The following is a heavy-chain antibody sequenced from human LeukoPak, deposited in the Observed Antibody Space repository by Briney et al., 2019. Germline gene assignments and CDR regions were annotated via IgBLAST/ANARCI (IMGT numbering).Heavy chain of an antibody. CDR2: MSPNSDNT. CDR1: GGTFSSYA. J-gene: IGHJ5*02. V-gene: IGHV1-8*02. CDR3: ARDYGGSSGWFDP. Sequence: ASVKVSCKASGGTFSSYAINWVRQATGQGLEWMGWMSPNSDNTGHAQKFQGRVTFTRDTSMSTAYMELRSLTSEDTAVYYCARDYGGSSGWFDPWGQGTLVTVSS. D-gene: IGHD4-23*01.